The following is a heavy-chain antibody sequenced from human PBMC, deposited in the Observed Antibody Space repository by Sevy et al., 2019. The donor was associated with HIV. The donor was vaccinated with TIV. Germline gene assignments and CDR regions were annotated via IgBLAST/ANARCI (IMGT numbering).Heavy chain of an antibody. J-gene: IGHJ3*01. CDR2: IRGSGGRT. Sequence: GGSLRLSCAASGFTFSSDAMSWVRQAPGKGLEWVSGIRGSGGRTYYADSVKGRFTISRDNSKKTLYLQVNSLRVEDTAVYYCAYIPAAGTGGSAFDVWGQGTMVTVSS. D-gene: IGHD6-13*01. V-gene: IGHV3-23*01. CDR3: AYIPAAGTGGSAFDV. CDR1: GFTFSSDA.